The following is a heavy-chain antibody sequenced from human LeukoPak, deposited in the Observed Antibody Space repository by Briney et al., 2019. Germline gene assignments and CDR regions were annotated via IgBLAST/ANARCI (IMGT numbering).Heavy chain of an antibody. Sequence: VASVKVSCKASGYTFTGYYMHWVRQAPGQGLEWMGWINPNSGGTNYAQKFQGWVTMTRDTSISTAYMELSRLRSDDTAVYYCARERDSSGWYYFDYWGQGTLVTVSS. V-gene: IGHV1-2*04. J-gene: IGHJ4*02. CDR1: GYTFTGYY. D-gene: IGHD6-19*01. CDR3: ARERDSSGWYYFDY. CDR2: INPNSGGT.